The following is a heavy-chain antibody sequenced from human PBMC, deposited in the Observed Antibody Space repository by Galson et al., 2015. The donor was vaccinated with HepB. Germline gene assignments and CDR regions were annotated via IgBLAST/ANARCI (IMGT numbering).Heavy chain of an antibody. CDR3: ARLPSGVVVVPVTMPPTPGYGMDV. CDR1: GYSFTSYW. CDR2: IYPGDSDT. Sequence: QSGAEVKKPGESLKISCKGSGYSFTSYWIGWVRQMPGKGLEWMGIIYPGDSDTRYSPSFQGQVTISADKSISTAYLQWSSLKASDTAMYHCARLPSGVVVVPVTMPPTPGYGMDVWGQGTTVTVSS. D-gene: IGHD2-2*01. J-gene: IGHJ6*02. V-gene: IGHV5-51*03.